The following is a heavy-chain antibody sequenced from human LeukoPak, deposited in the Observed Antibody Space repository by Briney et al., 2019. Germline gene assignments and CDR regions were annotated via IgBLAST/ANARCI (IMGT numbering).Heavy chain of an antibody. CDR3: ARLGARQMLEY. CDR2: KARWRSD. V-gene: IGHV3-7*01. D-gene: IGHD4-17*01. Sequence: SGGSLRLSCAASEFTFSSYWMSWVRQAPGKGAGVGGQHKARWRSDILSGVCEGRFTVSRDNAKNSLYLQMNSLRAEDTAVYYCARLGARQMLEYWGQGTLVTVSS. J-gene: IGHJ4*02. CDR1: EFTFSSYW.